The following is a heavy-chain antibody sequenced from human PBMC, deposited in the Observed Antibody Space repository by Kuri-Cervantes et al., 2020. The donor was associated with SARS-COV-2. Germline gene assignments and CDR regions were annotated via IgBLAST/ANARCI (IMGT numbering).Heavy chain of an antibody. CDR2: FYYSGST. V-gene: IGHV4-39*01. CDR3: ASLPLATYFDY. J-gene: IGHJ4*02. D-gene: IGHD5/OR15-5a*01. CDR1: GGSISSGSYY. Sequence: SETLSLTCTVSGGSISSGSYYWGWIRQPPGKGLEYIGSFYYSGSTYYNPSLKSRVTISVDTSKNQFSLKLSSVTAADTAVYYCASLPLATYFDYWGQGTLVTVSS.